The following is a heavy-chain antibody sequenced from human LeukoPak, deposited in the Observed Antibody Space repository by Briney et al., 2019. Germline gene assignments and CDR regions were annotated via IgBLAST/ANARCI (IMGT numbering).Heavy chain of an antibody. D-gene: IGHD2-15*01. J-gene: IGHJ6*02. Sequence: PGGSLRLSCAASGFTVSSSYMNWVRQAPGKGLEWVSLIDSGGTTYYADSVKDRFTISRDNSKSTLNLQMNSLRAEDTAVYYCARLHCRGYCSAGSCQCGMDVWGQGTTVTVSS. CDR3: ARLHCRGYCSAGSCQCGMDV. CDR2: IDSGGTT. V-gene: IGHV3-66*04. CDR1: GFTVSSSY.